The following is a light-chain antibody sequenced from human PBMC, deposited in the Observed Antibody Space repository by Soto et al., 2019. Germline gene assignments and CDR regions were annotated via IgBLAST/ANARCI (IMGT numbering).Light chain of an antibody. Sequence: DIQMTQSPSTLSASVGDRVTITCRASQSISSWLAWYQQKPGKAPKLPIYDASSLESGVPSRFSGSGSGTEFTLTISSLQPDDFATYYCQQYNSYSALTFGGGTKVDIK. V-gene: IGKV1-5*01. CDR1: QSISSW. CDR3: QQYNSYSALT. CDR2: DAS. J-gene: IGKJ4*01.